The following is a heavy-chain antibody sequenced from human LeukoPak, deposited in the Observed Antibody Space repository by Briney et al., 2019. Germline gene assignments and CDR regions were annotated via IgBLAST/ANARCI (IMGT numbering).Heavy chain of an antibody. CDR3: AREPGYYMDV. Sequence: PGGSLRLSCAASGFTFDDYAMHWVRQAPGKGLEWVSGISWNSGNIGYADSVKGRFTISRDNAKNSLYLQMNSLRAEDTAVYYCAREPGYYMDVWGRGTVVTVSS. V-gene: IGHV3-9*01. CDR1: GFTFDDYA. CDR2: ISWNSGNI. D-gene: IGHD2/OR15-2a*01. J-gene: IGHJ2*01.